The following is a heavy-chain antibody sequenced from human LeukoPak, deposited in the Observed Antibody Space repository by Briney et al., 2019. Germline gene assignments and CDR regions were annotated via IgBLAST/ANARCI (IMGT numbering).Heavy chain of an antibody. Sequence: GSLRLSCAASGFTFSSYAMSWVRQAPGKGLEWVSAISGSGGSTYYADSVKGRFTISRDNSKNTLYLQMNSLRAEDTAVYYCALLWFGELSSDYWGQGTLVTVSS. J-gene: IGHJ4*02. D-gene: IGHD3-10*01. CDR1: GFTFSSYA. V-gene: IGHV3-23*01. CDR3: ALLWFGELSSDY. CDR2: ISGSGGST.